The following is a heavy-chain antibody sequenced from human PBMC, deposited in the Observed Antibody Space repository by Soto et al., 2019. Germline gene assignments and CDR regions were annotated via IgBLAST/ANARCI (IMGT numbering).Heavy chain of an antibody. V-gene: IGHV1-69*06. CDR2: IIPIFGTA. Sequence: SVKVSGKASGGTCSSYAISWVRQAPGQGLEWMGGIIPIFGTANYAQKFQGRVTITADKSTSTAYMELSSLRSEDTAVYYCAREQALYYGMDVWGQGTTATVSS. CDR1: GGTCSSYA. CDR3: AREQALYYGMDV. J-gene: IGHJ6*02.